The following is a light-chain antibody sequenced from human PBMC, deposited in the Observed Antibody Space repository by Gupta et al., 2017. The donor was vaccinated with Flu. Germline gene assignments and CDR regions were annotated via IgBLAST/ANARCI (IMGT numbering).Light chain of an antibody. CDR3: QQSDSTTWT. CDR1: QSISSY. CDR2: AAS. Sequence: VGDSVTITCRASQSISSYLNWYQQKPGHAPKLLIYAASSLQSGVPSRFSGSGSGTDFTLTISSLQPEDFATYYCQQSDSTTWTFGQGTKVEIK. J-gene: IGKJ1*01. V-gene: IGKV1-39*01.